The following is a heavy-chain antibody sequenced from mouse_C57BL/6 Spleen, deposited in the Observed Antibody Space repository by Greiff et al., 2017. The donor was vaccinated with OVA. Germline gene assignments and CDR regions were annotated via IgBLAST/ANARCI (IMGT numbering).Heavy chain of an antibody. CDR3: ARGTGFYAMDY. V-gene: IGHV5-17*01. D-gene: IGHD4-1*01. CDR1: GFTFSDYG. Sequence: EVQRVESGGGLVKPGGSLKLSCAASGFTFSDYGMHWVRQAPEKGLEWVAYISSGSSTIYYADTVKGRFTISRDNAKNTLFLQMTSLRSEDTAMYYCARGTGFYAMDYWGQGTSVTVSS. CDR2: ISSGSSTI. J-gene: IGHJ4*01.